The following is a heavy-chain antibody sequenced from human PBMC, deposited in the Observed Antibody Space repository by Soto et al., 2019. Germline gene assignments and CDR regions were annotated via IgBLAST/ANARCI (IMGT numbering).Heavy chain of an antibody. J-gene: IGHJ4*02. D-gene: IGHD3-10*01. Sequence: SETLSLTCTVSGGSISSSSYYWGWIRQPPGKGLEWIGSIYYSGSTYYNPSLKSRVTISVDTSKNQFSLKLSSVTAADTAVYYCARLYYGSGSDSIWGQGTLVT. V-gene: IGHV4-39*01. CDR1: GGSISSSSYY. CDR3: ARLYYGSGSDSI. CDR2: IYYSGST.